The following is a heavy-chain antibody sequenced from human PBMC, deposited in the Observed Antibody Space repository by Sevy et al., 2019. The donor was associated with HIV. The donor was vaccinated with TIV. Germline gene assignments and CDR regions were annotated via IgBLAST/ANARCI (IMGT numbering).Heavy chain of an antibody. J-gene: IGHJ6*02. D-gene: IGHD5-12*01. CDR1: GFTFSRFW. CDR3: ARNRDDSSGFHMDV. Sequence: GGSLRLSCAASGFTFSRFWMSWVRQAPGKGLEWVANIKQDGSEKYYVDSVKGRFTISRDNAKKSLYLQMNSLRAEDTAVYYWARNRDDSSGFHMDVWGQRTTVTVSS. CDR2: IKQDGSEK. V-gene: IGHV3-7*01.